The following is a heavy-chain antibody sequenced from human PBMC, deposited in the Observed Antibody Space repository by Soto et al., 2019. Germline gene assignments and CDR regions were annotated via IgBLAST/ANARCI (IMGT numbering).Heavy chain of an antibody. Sequence: QVQLQESGPGLVKPSETLSLTCTVSGGSISSYYWCWIRQPPGKGLEWIGYIYYSGSTNYDPSLKSRVTISVDTPKNQFTLKLSSVTAADTAVYYCARRWGGTFDYWGQGTLVTVSS. V-gene: IGHV4-59*01. D-gene: IGHD2-21*01. CDR1: GGSISSYY. CDR3: ARRWGGTFDY. CDR2: IYYSGST. J-gene: IGHJ4*02.